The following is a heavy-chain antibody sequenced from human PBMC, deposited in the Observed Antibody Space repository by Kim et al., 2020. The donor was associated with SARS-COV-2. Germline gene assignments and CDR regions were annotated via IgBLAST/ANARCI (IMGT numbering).Heavy chain of an antibody. V-gene: IGHV3-23*01. Sequence: GGSLRLSCAASGFTFSSYAMSWVRQAPGKGLEWVSGISGNGGNTYYADSVKGRFTISRDNSKNTLYLQVSSLRAEDTAVYYCAKGINKYYLLTYYFDYWGQGTLVTVSS. CDR3: AKGINKYYLLTYYFDY. CDR1: GFTFSSYA. J-gene: IGHJ4*02. D-gene: IGHD1-26*01. CDR2: ISGNGGNT.